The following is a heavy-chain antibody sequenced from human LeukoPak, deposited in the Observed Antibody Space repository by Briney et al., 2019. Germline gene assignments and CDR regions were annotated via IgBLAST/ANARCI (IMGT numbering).Heavy chain of an antibody. J-gene: IGHJ4*02. CDR1: GVSISSSSYY. V-gene: IGHV4-39*01. CDR2: IYYSGST. Sequence: SETLSLTCTVSGVSISSSSYYWGWIRQPPGKGLEWIGSIYYSGSTYYNPSLKSRVTISVDTSKNQFSLNLSSVTAADTAVYYCARGGLLSLLDYWGLGTLVTVSS. D-gene: IGHD2/OR15-2a*01. CDR3: ARGGLLSLLDY.